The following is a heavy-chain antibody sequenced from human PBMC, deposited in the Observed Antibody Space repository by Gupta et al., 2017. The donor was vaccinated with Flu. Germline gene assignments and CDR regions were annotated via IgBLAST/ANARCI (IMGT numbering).Heavy chain of an antibody. V-gene: IGHV4-39*01. CDR3: ARLDEDYGDFYYYYGMDA. D-gene: IGHD4-17*01. CDR2: IYYSGST. Sequence: YWGWFRQPPGKGLEWIGSIYYSGSTYYNPSLKRRVTISVETSKNQFSLKLSSVTAAETAVYYCARLDEDYGDFYYYYGMDAWGQGSTVTVYS. J-gene: IGHJ6*02. CDR1: Y.